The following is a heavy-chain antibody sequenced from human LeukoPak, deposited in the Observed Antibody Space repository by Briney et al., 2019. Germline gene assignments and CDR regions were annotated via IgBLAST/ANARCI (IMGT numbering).Heavy chain of an antibody. CDR2: IYYSGST. D-gene: IGHD6-19*01. Sequence: SETLSLTCGVSGGSISDSFEHYWSWVRQPPGKGLEWIGSIYYSGSTYYNPSLKSRVTISVDTSKNQFSLKLSSVTAADTAVYYCARRSSSSWQWLVPGLDYYGMDVWGQGTTVTVSS. J-gene: IGHJ6*02. CDR1: GGSISDSFEHY. V-gene: IGHV4-39*01. CDR3: ARRSSSSWQWLVPGLDYYGMDV.